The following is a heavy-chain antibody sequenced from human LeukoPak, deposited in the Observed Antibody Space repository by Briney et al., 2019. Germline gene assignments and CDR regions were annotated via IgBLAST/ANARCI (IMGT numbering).Heavy chain of an antibody. D-gene: IGHD4-17*01. CDR2: IKQDGSEK. CDR3: ARDLSYGDYRYYFDY. Sequence: GGSLRLSCAASGFTFSSYWMSWVRQAPGKGLEWVANIKQDGSEKYYVDSVKGRFTISRDNAKNSLYLQMNSLRAEDTAVYYCARDLSYGDYRYYFDYWGQGTLVTVSS. J-gene: IGHJ4*02. CDR1: GFTFSSYW. V-gene: IGHV3-7*01.